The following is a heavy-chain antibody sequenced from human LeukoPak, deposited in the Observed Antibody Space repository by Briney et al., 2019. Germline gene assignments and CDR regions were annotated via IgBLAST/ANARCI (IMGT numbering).Heavy chain of an antibody. J-gene: IGHJ6*03. D-gene: IGHD6-19*01. V-gene: IGHV3-33*06. Sequence: GGSLRLXCAASGFTFSSYGMHWVRQAPGKGLEWVAVIWYDGSNKYYADSVKGRFTISRDNSKNTLYLQMNSLRAEDTAVYYCAKSTGYSSGWPYYYYYYYMDVWGKGTTVTVSS. CDR1: GFTFSSYG. CDR3: AKSTGYSSGWPYYYYYYYMDV. CDR2: IWYDGSNK.